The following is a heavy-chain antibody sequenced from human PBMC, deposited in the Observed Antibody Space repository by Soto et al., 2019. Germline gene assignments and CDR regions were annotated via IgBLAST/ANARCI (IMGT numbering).Heavy chain of an antibody. J-gene: IGHJ6*02. CDR2: IIPIFGTA. D-gene: IGHD1-1*01. Sequence: GASVKVSCKASGGTFSSYAISWVRQAPGQGLEWMGGIIPIFGTANYAQKCQGRVTITADESTSTAYMELSSLRSEDTAVYYCARDPWNWNPTDYYYGMDVWGQGTTVTVSS. V-gene: IGHV1-69*13. CDR3: ARDPWNWNPTDYYYGMDV. CDR1: GGTFSSYA.